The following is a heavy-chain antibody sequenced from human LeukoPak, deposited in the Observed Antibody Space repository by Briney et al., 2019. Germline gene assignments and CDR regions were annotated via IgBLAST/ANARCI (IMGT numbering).Heavy chain of an antibody. CDR1: GFTFSSSS. CDR3: ARDWEQQLLLDP. J-gene: IGHJ5*02. D-gene: IGHD6-13*01. V-gene: IGHV3-48*04. CDR2: ISWNSGSI. Sequence: GGSLRLSCAASGFTFSSSSMNWVRQAPGKGLEWVSGISWNSGSIGYADSVKGRFTISRDNAKNSLYLQVNSLRAEDTAVYYCARDWEQQLLLDPWGQGTLVTVSS.